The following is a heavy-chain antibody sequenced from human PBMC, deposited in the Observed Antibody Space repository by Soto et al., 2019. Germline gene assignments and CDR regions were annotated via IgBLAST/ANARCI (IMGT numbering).Heavy chain of an antibody. CDR2: INHSGST. Sequence: SETLSLTSAVYGGSFSGYYWSWIRQPPGKGLEWIGEINHSGSTNYNPSLKSRVTISVDTSKNQFSLKLSSVTAADTAVYYCARGLAGSGGVFDPWGQGTLVTVSS. V-gene: IGHV4-34*01. CDR1: GGSFSGYY. J-gene: IGHJ5*02. D-gene: IGHD3-3*01. CDR3: ARGLAGSGGVFDP.